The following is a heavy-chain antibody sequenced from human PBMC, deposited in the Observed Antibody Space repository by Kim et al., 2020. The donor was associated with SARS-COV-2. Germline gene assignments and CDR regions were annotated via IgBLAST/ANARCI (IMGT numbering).Heavy chain of an antibody. J-gene: IGHJ5*02. Sequence: GGSLRLSCAASGFTFDDYTMHWVRQAPGKGLEWVSLISWDGGSTYYADSVKGRFTISRDNSKNSLYLQMNSLRTEDTALYYCAKGGGYYGSGSGDNWFDPWGQGTLVTVSS. CDR2: ISWDGGST. CDR3: AKGGGYYGSGSGDNWFDP. CDR1: GFTFDDYT. D-gene: IGHD3-10*01. V-gene: IGHV3-43*01.